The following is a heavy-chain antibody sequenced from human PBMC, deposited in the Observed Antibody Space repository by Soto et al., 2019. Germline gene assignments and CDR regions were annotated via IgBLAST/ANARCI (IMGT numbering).Heavy chain of an antibody. D-gene: IGHD1-26*01. Sequence: ASVKVSCKASGGTFSSYAISWVRQAPGQGLEWMGGIIPIFGTANYAQKFQGRVTITADKSTSTAYMELSSLRSEDTAVYYCARRAPSGSGYGMDVWGQGTTVTVSS. CDR2: IIPIFGTA. CDR3: ARRAPSGSGYGMDV. CDR1: GGTFSSYA. J-gene: IGHJ6*02. V-gene: IGHV1-69*06.